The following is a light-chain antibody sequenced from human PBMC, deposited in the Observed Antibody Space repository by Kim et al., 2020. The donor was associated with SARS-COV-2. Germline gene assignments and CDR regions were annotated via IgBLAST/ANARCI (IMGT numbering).Light chain of an antibody. Sequence: SYELTQPPSVSVAPGETARITCEGNKIGTKSMHXYQQKPGQAPVLLIYYDSDRPSGMPARISGSNSGNTATLTITRVEAGDEGDYYCQVWDTFTDHREFG. CDR1: KIGTKS. CDR2: YDS. V-gene: IGLV3-21*04. J-gene: IGLJ3*02. CDR3: QVWDTFTDHRE.